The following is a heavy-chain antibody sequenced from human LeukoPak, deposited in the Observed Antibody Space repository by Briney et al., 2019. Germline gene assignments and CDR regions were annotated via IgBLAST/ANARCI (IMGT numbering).Heavy chain of an antibody. D-gene: IGHD6-13*01. V-gene: IGHV1-46*01. CDR2: INPSGGST. J-gene: IGHJ5*02. Sequence: ASVKVSCKASGYTFTTYYMHWVRQAPGQGPEWMGIINPSGGSTSYAQKFQGRVTMTRDTSTSTVYMELTSLRSEDTAVYYCARATVQWNIAAASDPWGQGTLVTVSS. CDR3: ARATVQWNIAAASDP. CDR1: GYTFTTYY.